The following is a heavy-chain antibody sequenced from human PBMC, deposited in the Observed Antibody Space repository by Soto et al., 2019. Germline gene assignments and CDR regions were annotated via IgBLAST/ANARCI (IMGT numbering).Heavy chain of an antibody. D-gene: IGHD2-15*01. CDR1: GFTVSSHY. J-gene: IGHJ6*04. CDR2: IQSGGST. Sequence: EVQLVESGGDLVQPGGSLRLSCAASGFTVSSHYMNWVRQAPGKGLEWVSLIQSGGSTFYADSVKGRFTISRDNSKNTLFPRTNSLRVEDTAMYYCSRDDVYCSGGSCYGVPTDVWGRGTTVTVSS. V-gene: IGHV3-66*01. CDR3: SRDDVYCSGGSCYGVPTDV.